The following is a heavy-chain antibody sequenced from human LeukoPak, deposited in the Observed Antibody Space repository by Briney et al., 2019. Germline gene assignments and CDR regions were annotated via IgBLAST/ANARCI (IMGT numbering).Heavy chain of an antibody. D-gene: IGHD5-18*01. CDR1: GFTFSSYG. Sequence: GGSLRLSCAASGFTFSSYGMRWVRQAPGKGLEWVAFIRYDGSNKYYADSVKGRFTISRDNSKNTLYLQMNSLRAEDTAVYYCAKDSYGRRDTAILGGHGYWGQGTLVTVSS. J-gene: IGHJ4*02. V-gene: IGHV3-30*02. CDR3: AKDSYGRRDTAILGGHGY. CDR2: IRYDGSNK.